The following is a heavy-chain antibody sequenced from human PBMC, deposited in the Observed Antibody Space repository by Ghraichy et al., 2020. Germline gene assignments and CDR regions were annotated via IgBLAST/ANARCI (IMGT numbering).Heavy chain of an antibody. CDR1: GGSISSGGYS. CDR2: IYYSGST. D-gene: IGHD3-10*01. V-gene: IGHV4-30-4*07. J-gene: IGHJ5*02. Sequence: SETLSLTCAVSGGSISSGGYSWSWIRQPPGKGLEWIGYIYYSGSTYYNPSLKSRVTISEDTSKNQFSLKLSSVTAADTAVYYCASGLRFGDGENWFDPWGQGTLVTVSS. CDR3: ASGLRFGDGENWFDP.